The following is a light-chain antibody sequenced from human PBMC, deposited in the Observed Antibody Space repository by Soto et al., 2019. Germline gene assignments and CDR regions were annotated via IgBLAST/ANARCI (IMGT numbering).Light chain of an antibody. J-gene: IGKJ3*01. CDR3: QQYGRSPFT. CDR2: GAS. V-gene: IGKV3-20*01. CDR1: QSVSSNN. Sequence: EIVLTQSPGTLSLSPGERATLSCRASQSVSSNNLAWYQQRPGQAPRVVIYGASTRATGIPERFSGGGSGTDFTLTISRLEPEDFAVYYCQQYGRSPFTFGPGTKLDIK.